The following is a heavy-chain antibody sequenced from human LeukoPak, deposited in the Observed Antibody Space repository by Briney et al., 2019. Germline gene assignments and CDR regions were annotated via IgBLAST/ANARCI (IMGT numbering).Heavy chain of an antibody. D-gene: IGHD6-19*01. Sequence: ASVKVSCKASGYTFTGYYMHWVRQAPGQGLEWMGRINPNSGGTNYAQKFQGRVTMTRGTSISTAYMELSRLRSDDTAVYYCARDPGYSSADDAFDIWGQGTMVTVSS. V-gene: IGHV1-2*06. J-gene: IGHJ3*02. CDR3: ARDPGYSSADDAFDI. CDR1: GYTFTGYY. CDR2: INPNSGGT.